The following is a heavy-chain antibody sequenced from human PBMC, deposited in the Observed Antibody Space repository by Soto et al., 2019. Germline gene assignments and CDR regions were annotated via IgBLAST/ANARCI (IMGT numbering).Heavy chain of an antibody. V-gene: IGHV3-21*01. Sequence: GGSLRLSCAASGFTFSSYSMNWVRQAPGKGLEWVSSISSSSSYIYYADSVKGRFTISIDNAKNSLYLQMNSLRAEDTAVYYCARDFIVGTALDYWGQGTLVTVSS. CDR1: GFTFSSYS. CDR2: ISSSSSYI. D-gene: IGHD1-1*01. J-gene: IGHJ4*02. CDR3: ARDFIVGTALDY.